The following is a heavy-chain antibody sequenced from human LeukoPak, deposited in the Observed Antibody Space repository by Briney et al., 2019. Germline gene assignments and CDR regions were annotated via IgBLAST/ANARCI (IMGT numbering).Heavy chain of an antibody. J-gene: IGHJ4*02. CDR1: GFTFSSYG. Sequence: GRSLRLSCAASGFTFSSYGMHWVRQAPGKGLEWVAVISYDGSNKYYADSVKGRFTISRDNSKNTLYLQMNSLRAEDTAVYYCAKSKQWLVQGHLDYWGQGTLVTVSS. D-gene: IGHD6-19*01. CDR3: AKSKQWLVQGHLDY. V-gene: IGHV3-30*18. CDR2: ISYDGSNK.